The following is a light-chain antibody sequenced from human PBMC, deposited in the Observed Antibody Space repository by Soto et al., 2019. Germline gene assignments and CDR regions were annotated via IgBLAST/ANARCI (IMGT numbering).Light chain of an antibody. CDR1: QSVSSSY. CDR3: QQYGSSPRT. CDR2: GAS. J-gene: IGKJ1*01. Sequence: EIVLTQSPGTLSLSPGESATLSCRASQSVSSSYLAWYQQKPGQAPRLLIYGASSRATGIPDRSSGSGSGTDFTLTISRLEPEDFAVYYCQQYGSSPRTFGQGTKVEIK. V-gene: IGKV3-20*01.